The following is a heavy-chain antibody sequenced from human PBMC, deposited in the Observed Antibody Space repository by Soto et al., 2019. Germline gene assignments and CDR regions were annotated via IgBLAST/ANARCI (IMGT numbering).Heavy chain of an antibody. Sequence: SETLSLTCVVSNFSISSGYYWGWIRQSPGKGLEWIASIYRSGSTSYNPSLKSRVTISVDPSKNQFSLMLTAVTAADTAVYYCARTHSGSYYSVFNYWGRGSLVTVSS. D-gene: IGHD1-26*01. J-gene: IGHJ4*02. CDR1: NFSISSGYY. V-gene: IGHV4-38-2*01. CDR2: IYRSGST. CDR3: ARTHSGSYYSVFNY.